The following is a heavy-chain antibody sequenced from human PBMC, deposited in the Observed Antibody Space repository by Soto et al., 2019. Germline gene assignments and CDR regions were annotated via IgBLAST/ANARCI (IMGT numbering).Heavy chain of an antibody. CDR2: IYYSGST. Sequence: SETLSLTSTVSGGSISSYYWSWIRQPPGKGLEWIGYIYYSGSTNYNPSLKSRVTISVDTSKNQFSLKLSSVTAADTAVYYCARAGVYCSGGSWYPFDSWGPGTLVTVSS. J-gene: IGHJ4*02. CDR3: ARAGVYCSGGSWYPFDS. V-gene: IGHV4-59*01. D-gene: IGHD2-15*01. CDR1: GGSISSYY.